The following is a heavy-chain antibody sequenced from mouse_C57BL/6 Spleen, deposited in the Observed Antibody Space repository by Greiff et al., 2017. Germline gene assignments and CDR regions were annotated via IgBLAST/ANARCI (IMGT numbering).Heavy chain of an antibody. CDR1: GFNIKDDY. D-gene: IGHD3-3*01. Sequence: VQLKQSGAELVRPGASVKLSCTASGFNIKDDYMHWVKQRPEQGLEWIGWIDPENGDTEYASKFQGKATITADTSSNTAYLQLSSLTSEDTAVYYCTRGPVRAYAMDYWGQGTSVTVSS. V-gene: IGHV14-4*01. CDR3: TRGPVRAYAMDY. CDR2: IDPENGDT. J-gene: IGHJ4*01.